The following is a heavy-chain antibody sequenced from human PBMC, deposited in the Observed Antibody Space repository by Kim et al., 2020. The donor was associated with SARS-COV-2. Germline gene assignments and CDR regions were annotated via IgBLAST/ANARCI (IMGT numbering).Heavy chain of an antibody. CDR2: ISGSGGST. J-gene: IGHJ6*02. CDR3: AKVRVTMIVVVITNYYYYGMDV. V-gene: IGHV3-23*01. Sequence: GSLRLSCAASGFTFSSYAMSWVRQAPGKGLEWVSAISGSGGSTYYADSVKGRFTISRDNSKNTLYLQMNSLRAEDTAVYYCAKVRVTMIVVVITNYYYYGMDVWGQGTTVTVSS. D-gene: IGHD3-22*01. CDR1: GFTFSSYA.